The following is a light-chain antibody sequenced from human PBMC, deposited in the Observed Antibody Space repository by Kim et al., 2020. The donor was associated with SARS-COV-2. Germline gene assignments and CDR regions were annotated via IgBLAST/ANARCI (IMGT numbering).Light chain of an antibody. V-gene: IGLV3-19*01. Sequence: LGQTVRITCQGDSLRSYYASWYQQKPGQAPVLVIYGKNNRTSGIPDRFSGASSGNTASLTITGAQAEDEADYYCNSRDSSGNPHVVFGGGTQLTV. CDR1: SLRSYY. J-gene: IGLJ2*01. CDR3: NSRDSSGNPHVV. CDR2: GKN.